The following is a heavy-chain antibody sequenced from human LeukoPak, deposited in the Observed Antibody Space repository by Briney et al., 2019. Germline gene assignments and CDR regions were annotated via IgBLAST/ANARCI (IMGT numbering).Heavy chain of an antibody. CDR2: IKQDGSEK. Sequence: GGSLRLSCAASGFTFSSYWMSWVRQAPGKGLEWVANIKQDGSEKYYVDSVKGRFTISRDNAKNSLYLQMNSLRAEDTAVYYCAREVRYQLLFGRWFDPWGQGTLVTVSS. D-gene: IGHD2-2*01. V-gene: IGHV3-7*01. CDR3: AREVRYQLLFGRWFDP. CDR1: GFTFSSYW. J-gene: IGHJ5*02.